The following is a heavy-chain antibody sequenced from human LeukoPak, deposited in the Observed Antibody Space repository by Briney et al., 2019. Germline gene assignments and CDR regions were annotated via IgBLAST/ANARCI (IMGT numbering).Heavy chain of an antibody. CDR2: IKEDGSEK. D-gene: IGHD1-26*01. J-gene: IGHJ5*02. Sequence: GGSLRLSCAASGFTFSSYEMNWVRQAPGKGLEWVANIKEDGSEKNYVDSVKGRFTISRDNAKNSLYLQMNSLRAEDTAVYYCARGGSLRFDPWGQGTLVTVSS. CDR1: GFTFSSYE. V-gene: IGHV3-7*04. CDR3: ARGGSLRFDP.